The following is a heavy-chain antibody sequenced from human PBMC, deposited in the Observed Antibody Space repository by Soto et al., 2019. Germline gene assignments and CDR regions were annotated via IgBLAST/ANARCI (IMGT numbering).Heavy chain of an antibody. Sequence: SETLSLTCTVSGRSISSSSYYWGWIRHPPGKGLEWIGSIYYSGSTYYNPSIKSRVTISVDTSKNQFSLKLSSVTAADTAVYYCARLTGYAKNWFDPWGQGTLVTVSS. J-gene: IGHJ5*02. V-gene: IGHV4-39*01. D-gene: IGHD2-15*01. CDR1: GRSISSSSYY. CDR2: IYYSGST. CDR3: ARLTGYAKNWFDP.